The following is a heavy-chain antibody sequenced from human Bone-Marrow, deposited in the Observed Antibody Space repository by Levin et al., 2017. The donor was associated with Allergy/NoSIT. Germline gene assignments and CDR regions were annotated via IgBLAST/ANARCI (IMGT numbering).Heavy chain of an antibody. D-gene: IGHD3-22*01. Sequence: SETLSLTCSVSGGPVNSGSYYWSWIRQPPGKGLEWIGSVYYSGTTNYNPSLKRRASITIDTSKNQFSLTLSSLTAADTAVYYCTRDRGSSGWFESWGQGTLVTVSS. CDR1: GGPVNSGSYY. V-gene: IGHV4-61*01. CDR2: VYYSGTT. J-gene: IGHJ5*01. CDR3: TRDRGSSGWFES.